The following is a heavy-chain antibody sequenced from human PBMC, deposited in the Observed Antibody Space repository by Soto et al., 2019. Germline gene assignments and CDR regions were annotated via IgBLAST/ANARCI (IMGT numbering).Heavy chain of an antibody. V-gene: IGHV1-69*02. J-gene: IGHJ4*02. D-gene: IGHD3-10*01. CDR2: IIPMLGMS. CDR3: ATNYGSGSAHFDN. CDR1: GDTFNFYT. Sequence: QVQLVQSGAEVKTPGSSVKVSCTASGDTFNFYTLSWVRQAPGQGLEWMGRIIPMLGMSNYAQKFQGRVTXXXDXXTSTAYMGLSRLRSEDTALYYCATNYGSGSAHFDNWGQGTLVTVSS.